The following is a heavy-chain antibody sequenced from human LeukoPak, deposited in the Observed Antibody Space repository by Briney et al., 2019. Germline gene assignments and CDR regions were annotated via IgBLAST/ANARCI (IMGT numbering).Heavy chain of an antibody. CDR3: ARDQIGYNWKGGYYFDY. CDR1: GGTFSSYA. CDR2: IIPIFGTA. Sequence: SVKVSCKASGGTFSSYAISWVRQAPGQGLEWMGGIIPIFGTANYAQKFEGRVTITADKSTSTAYMELSRLRSEDTTVYYCARDQIGYNWKGGYYFDYSGQGTLVTVSS. J-gene: IGHJ4*02. D-gene: IGHD1-1*01. V-gene: IGHV1-69*06.